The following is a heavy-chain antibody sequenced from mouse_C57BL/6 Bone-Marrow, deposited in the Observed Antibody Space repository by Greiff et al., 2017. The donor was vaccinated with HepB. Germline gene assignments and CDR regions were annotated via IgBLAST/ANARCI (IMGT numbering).Heavy chain of an antibody. CDR2: ISYDGSN. CDR3: ASPLITTVDYYAMDY. D-gene: IGHD1-1*01. Sequence: EVHLVESGPGLVKPSQSLSLTCSVTGYSITSGYYWNWIRQFPGNKLEWMGYISYDGSNNYNPSLKNRISITRDTSKNQFFLKLNSVTTEDTATYYCASPLITTVDYYAMDYWGQGTSVTVSS. CDR1: GYSITSGYY. J-gene: IGHJ4*01. V-gene: IGHV3-6*01.